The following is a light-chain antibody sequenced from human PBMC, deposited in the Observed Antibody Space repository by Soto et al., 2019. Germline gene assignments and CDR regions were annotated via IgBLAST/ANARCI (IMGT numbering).Light chain of an antibody. CDR1: QSVSSY. CDR3: QQRFT. J-gene: IGKJ5*01. V-gene: IGKV3-11*01. Sequence: DIMLTQSPATLSLSLGERATHSCRASQSVSSYLAWYQQKPGQAPRLLIYDVSNRATGIPARFSGSGSGTDFTLTISSLEPEDFAVYYCQQRFTFGQGTRLEIK. CDR2: DVS.